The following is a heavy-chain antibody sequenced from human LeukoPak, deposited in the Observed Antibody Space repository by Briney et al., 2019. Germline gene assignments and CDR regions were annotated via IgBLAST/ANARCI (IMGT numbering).Heavy chain of an antibody. CDR1: GGSFSGYY. CDR2: INHSGST. Sequence: SATLSLTCAVYGGSFSGYYWSWIRPPPGKGLEWIGEINHSGSTNYNPSLKSRVTISVDTSKNQFSLKLSSVTAADTAVYYCASMSKVQPFDYWGQGTLVTVSS. V-gene: IGHV4-34*01. CDR3: ASMSKVQPFDY. D-gene: IGHD5-18*01. J-gene: IGHJ4*02.